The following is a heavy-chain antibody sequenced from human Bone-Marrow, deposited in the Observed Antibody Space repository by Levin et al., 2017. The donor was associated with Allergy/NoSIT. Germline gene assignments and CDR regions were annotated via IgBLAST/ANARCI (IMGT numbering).Heavy chain of an antibody. CDR2: INNKVDDPTA. CDR3: TTVTLTAYSDKFDH. Sequence: GESLKISFAASGLTFRNAWMNWVRQAPGKGLEWVGRINNKVDDPTADYAAPVKGRFTISRDNAKNTLYLQMNSLTTEDTAVYYCTTVTLTAYSDKFDHWGPGTLVTVSS. D-gene: IGHD3-9*01. CDR1: GLTFRNAW. J-gene: IGHJ4*02. V-gene: IGHV3-15*01.